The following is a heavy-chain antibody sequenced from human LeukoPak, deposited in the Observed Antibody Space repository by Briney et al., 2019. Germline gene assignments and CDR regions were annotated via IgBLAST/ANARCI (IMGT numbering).Heavy chain of an antibody. CDR3: ARGLIAAAAPFDY. CDR2: ISSSGSTI. D-gene: IGHD6-13*01. CDR1: GFTFSSYE. Sequence: GGSLRLSCAASGFTFSSYEMNWVRQAPGKGLEWVSYISSSGSTIYCADSVKGRFTISRDNAKNSLYLQMNSLRAEDTAVYYCARGLIAAAAPFDYWGQGTLVTVSS. V-gene: IGHV3-48*03. J-gene: IGHJ4*02.